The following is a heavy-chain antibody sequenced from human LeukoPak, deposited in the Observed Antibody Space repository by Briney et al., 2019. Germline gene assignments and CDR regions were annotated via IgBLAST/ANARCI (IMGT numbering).Heavy chain of an antibody. CDR3: ARGQWLAPTGDY. D-gene: IGHD6-19*01. CDR2: INHSGST. CDR1: GGSPGGYY. J-gene: IGHJ4*02. V-gene: IGHV4-34*01. Sequence: SETLSLTCAVYGGSPGGYYWSWIRQPPGKGLEWIGEINHSGSTKYNPSLKSRVTISVDTSKNHFSLNLSSVTAADTAVYYCARGQWLAPTGDYWGQGTLVTVSS.